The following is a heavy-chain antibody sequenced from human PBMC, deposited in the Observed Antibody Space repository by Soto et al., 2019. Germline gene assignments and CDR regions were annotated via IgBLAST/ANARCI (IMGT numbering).Heavy chain of an antibody. CDR1: GGSFSGYY. V-gene: IGHV4-34*01. CDR3: VSDLPYYYYGMDV. Sequence: SENLSLTCAVYGGSFSGYYWSWIRQPPGKGLEWIGEINHSGSTNYNPSLKSRVTISVDTSKNQFSLKLSSVTAADTAVYYCVSDLPYYYYGMDVSCQGTTVSVSS. CDR2: INHSGST. J-gene: IGHJ6*02.